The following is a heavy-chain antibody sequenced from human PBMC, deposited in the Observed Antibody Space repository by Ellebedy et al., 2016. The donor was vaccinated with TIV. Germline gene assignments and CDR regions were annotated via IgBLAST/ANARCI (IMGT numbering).Heavy chain of an antibody. CDR1: GGSISSYY. V-gene: IGHV4-59*12. Sequence: SETLSLXXTVSGGSISSYYWSWIRQPPGKGPEWIGYFFQSGSTYYNPSLKRRLTISVDRSKNQFSLKLSSVTAADTAVYYCARVGEEAFDIWGQGTMVNVSS. CDR2: FFQSGST. J-gene: IGHJ3*02. CDR3: ARVGEEAFDI.